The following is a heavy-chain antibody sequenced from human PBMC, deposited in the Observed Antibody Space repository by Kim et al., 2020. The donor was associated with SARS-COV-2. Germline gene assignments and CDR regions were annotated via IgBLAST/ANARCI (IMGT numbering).Heavy chain of an antibody. D-gene: IGHD1-26*01. V-gene: IGHV3-30*18. J-gene: IGHJ4*02. Sequence: GGSLRLSCAASGFTFSSYGMHWVRQAPGKGLEWVAVISYDGSNKYYADSVKGRFTISRDNSKNTLYLQMNSLRAEDTAVYYCAKAIDFRVGATHFFDYWGQGTLVTVSS. CDR1: GFTFSSYG. CDR2: ISYDGSNK. CDR3: AKAIDFRVGATHFFDY.